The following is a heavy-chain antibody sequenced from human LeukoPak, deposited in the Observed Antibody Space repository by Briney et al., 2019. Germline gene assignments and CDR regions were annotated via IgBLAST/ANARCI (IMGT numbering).Heavy chain of an antibody. D-gene: IGHD3-9*01. CDR3: ARVDYDILTGNSPNWFDP. CDR2: MNPNSGDT. Sequence: ASVKSSCKASGYTFTNYDITWVRQATGQGLEWMGWMNPNSGDTGYAQKFQGRVTMTRDTSISTAYMELSSPRSEDTAVYYCARVDYDILTGNSPNWFDPWGQGTLVTVSS. CDR1: GYTFTNYD. J-gene: IGHJ5*02. V-gene: IGHV1-8*01.